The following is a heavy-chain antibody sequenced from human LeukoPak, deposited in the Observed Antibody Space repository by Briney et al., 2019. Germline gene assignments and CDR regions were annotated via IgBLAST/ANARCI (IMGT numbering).Heavy chain of an antibody. Sequence: GASVKVSCKASGYTFTSYGISWVRQAPGQGLEWMGWISTYNKNTNYAQKLQGRVTMTTDTSTSTAYMELRSLRSDDTAVYYCARGGYYDILTGYRAQNWFDPWGQGTLVTVSS. CDR1: GYTFTSYG. V-gene: IGHV1-18*01. D-gene: IGHD3-9*01. CDR3: ARGGYYDILTGYRAQNWFDP. J-gene: IGHJ5*02. CDR2: ISTYNKNT.